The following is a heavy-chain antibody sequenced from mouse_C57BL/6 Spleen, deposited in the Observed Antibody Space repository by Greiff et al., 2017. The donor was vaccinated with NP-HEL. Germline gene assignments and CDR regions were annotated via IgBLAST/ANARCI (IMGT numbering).Heavy chain of an antibody. CDR1: GYTFTSYW. CDR3: ARERVITTVVAPLGY. Sequence: QVQLQQPGAELVKPGASVKLSCKASGYTFTSYWMHWVKQRPGQGLEWIGMIHPNSGSTNYNEKFKSKATLTVDKSSSTAYMQLSSLTSEDSAVYYCARERVITTVVAPLGYWGQGTTLTVSS. CDR2: IHPNSGST. D-gene: IGHD1-1*01. J-gene: IGHJ2*01. V-gene: IGHV1-64*01.